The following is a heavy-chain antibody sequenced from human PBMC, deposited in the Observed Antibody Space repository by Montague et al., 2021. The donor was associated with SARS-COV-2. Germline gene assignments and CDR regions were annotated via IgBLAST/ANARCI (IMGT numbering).Heavy chain of an antibody. D-gene: IGHD3-10*01. V-gene: IGHV3-21*01. J-gene: IGHJ6*02. CDR1: GFTFSSYS. Sequence: SLRLSCAASGFTFSSYSMNWVRQAPGKGLEWVSSISSSSSYIYYADSVKGRFTISRDNAKNSLYLQMNSLRAEDTAVYYCASGNRNYYHGMDVWGQGTTVTVSS. CDR3: ASGNRNYYHGMDV. CDR2: ISSSSSYI.